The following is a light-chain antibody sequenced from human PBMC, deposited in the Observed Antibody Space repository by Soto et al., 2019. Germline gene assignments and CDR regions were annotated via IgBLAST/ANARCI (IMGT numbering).Light chain of an antibody. CDR1: QSITNNY. CDR3: QQYGYLVT. J-gene: IGKJ4*01. Sequence: EIVLTQSPGTLSLSPGERATLSCRASQSITNNYLAWYQQKPVRAHRLLIYGASSRATGIPDRFSGSGSGTDFTLTISRLEPEDFAMYYCQQYGYLVTFGGGTKVEIK. CDR2: GAS. V-gene: IGKV3-20*01.